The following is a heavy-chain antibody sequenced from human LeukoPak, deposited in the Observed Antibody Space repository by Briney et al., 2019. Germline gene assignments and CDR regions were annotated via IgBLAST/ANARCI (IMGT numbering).Heavy chain of an antibody. Sequence: QPGGSLRLSCVASGFPFPTYAMMWVRQAPGKGLEWVSSVRVSDGARFYADSVKGRFTISRDKSKNTLYLQMNSLRAEDTAVYHCAKAGYYASGSYYPNDYWGQGTLVTVSS. CDR1: GFPFPTYA. CDR2: VRVSDGAR. V-gene: IGHV3-23*01. J-gene: IGHJ4*02. D-gene: IGHD3-10*01. CDR3: AKAGYYASGSYYPNDY.